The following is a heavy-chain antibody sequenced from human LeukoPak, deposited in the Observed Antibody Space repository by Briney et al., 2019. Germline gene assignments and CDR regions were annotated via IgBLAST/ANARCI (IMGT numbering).Heavy chain of an antibody. CDR2: ISSSSSYI. J-gene: IGHJ4*02. CDR1: GFTFSSYS. D-gene: IGHD5-12*01. Sequence: GGSLRLSCAASGFTFSSYSMNWVRQAPGKGLEWVSSISSSSSYIYYADSVKGRFTISRDSAKNSLYLQMNSLRAEDTAVYYCARGHIVATTHPYYFDYWGQGTLVTVSS. CDR3: ARGHIVATTHPYYFDY. V-gene: IGHV3-21*01.